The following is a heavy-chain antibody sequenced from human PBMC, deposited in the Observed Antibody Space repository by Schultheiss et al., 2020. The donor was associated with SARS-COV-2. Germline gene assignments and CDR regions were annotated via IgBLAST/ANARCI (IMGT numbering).Heavy chain of an antibody. CDR1: GFTFSSYA. D-gene: IGHD4-17*01. V-gene: IGHV3-21*04. CDR2: ISSSSSYI. Sequence: GGSLRLSCAASGFTFSSYAMNWVRQAPGKGLEWVSSISSSSSYIYYADSVKGRFTISRDNSKNTLYLQMNSLRAEDTAVYYCAREWGGTVTTTNWFDPWGQGTLVTVSS. CDR3: AREWGGTVTTTNWFDP. J-gene: IGHJ5*02.